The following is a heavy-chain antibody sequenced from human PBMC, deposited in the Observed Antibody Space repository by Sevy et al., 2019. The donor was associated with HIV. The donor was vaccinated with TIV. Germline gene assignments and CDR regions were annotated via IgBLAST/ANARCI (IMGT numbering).Heavy chain of an antibody. J-gene: IGHJ6*02. D-gene: IGHD3-10*01. CDR2: IYYSGST. CDR1: GGSVSSGSYY. V-gene: IGHV4-61*01. Sequence: SETLSLTCTVSGGSVSSGSYYWSWIRQPPGKGLEWIGYIYYSGSTNYNPSLKSRVTISVDTSKNQFSLKLSSVTAADTAVYYCARGAFITMVRGASYYYGMDVWGQGTTVTVSS. CDR3: ARGAFITMVRGASYYYGMDV.